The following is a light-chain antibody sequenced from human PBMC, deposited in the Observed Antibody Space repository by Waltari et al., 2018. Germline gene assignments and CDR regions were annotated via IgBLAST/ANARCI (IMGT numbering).Light chain of an antibody. CDR3: QQXYDWPGT. CDR1: QSVRSD. CDR2: GAS. Sequence: XIVMTQSPAXLSVFPGERATLSCRPSQSVRSDLAWYQHKPGQAPRLLLYGASTRATGIPARFSGXGSGTEXTLTISRLQSEXFXVYYCQQXYDWPGTXXQXTXVEIK. V-gene: IGKV3-15*01. J-gene: IGKJ1*01.